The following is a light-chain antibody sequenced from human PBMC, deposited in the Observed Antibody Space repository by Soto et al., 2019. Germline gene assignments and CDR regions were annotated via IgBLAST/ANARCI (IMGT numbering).Light chain of an antibody. CDR1: QSVSSN. J-gene: IGKJ1*01. Sequence: EIVMTQSAATLSVPPGERATLSCRASQSVSSNVAWFQQKPGQVPRLLIYGASTRDTGIPARFSGSWSGTEFTLTVSSLQSEDFADYHCQHYNKWPPTFGKGTKVDVK. CDR3: QHYNKWPPT. V-gene: IGKV3-15*01. CDR2: GAS.